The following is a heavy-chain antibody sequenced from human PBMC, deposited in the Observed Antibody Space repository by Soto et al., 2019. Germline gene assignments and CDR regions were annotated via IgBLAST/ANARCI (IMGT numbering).Heavy chain of an antibody. CDR2: ISDSGGTT. V-gene: IGHV3-23*01. Sequence: EVQLLESGGGLVQPGGSLRLSCAASGFAFSSYAMRWVRQAPGKELEWVSAISDSGGTTFYAASVKGRFTISRDNSKNTLYLQMNSLRAEDTSVYYCAKRGAEVEAAGHYGMDVWGQGTTVTVSS. CDR3: AKRGAEVEAAGHYGMDV. D-gene: IGHD6-25*01. J-gene: IGHJ6*02. CDR1: GFAFSSYA.